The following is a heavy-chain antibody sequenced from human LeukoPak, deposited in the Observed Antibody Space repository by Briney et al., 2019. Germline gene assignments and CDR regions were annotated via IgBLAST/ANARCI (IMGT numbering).Heavy chain of an antibody. CDR3: ARVRRYSSSSRWFDP. J-gene: IGHJ5*02. CDR1: SGSISSYY. V-gene: IGHV4-4*07. CDR2: IFTSVST. D-gene: IGHD6-6*01. Sequence: PSETLSLTCTVSSGSISSYYWGWIRPPAGEGLEWIGRIFTSVSTTYNPSLRSRVTMSVDTSKNRFSLKRSSVTAADTAVYYCARVRRYSSSSRWFDPWGQGTLVTVSS.